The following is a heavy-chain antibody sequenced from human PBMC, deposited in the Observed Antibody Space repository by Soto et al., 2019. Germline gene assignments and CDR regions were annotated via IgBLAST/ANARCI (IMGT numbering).Heavy chain of an antibody. V-gene: IGHV3-48*03. CDR3: ARDDCTSSSCPSFFYAMDV. CDR1: GFMFSSYE. D-gene: IGHD2-2*01. CDR2: ISSSGTII. Sequence: VQLVESGGGLVQPGGSLRLSCAASGFMFSSYEMNWVRQAPGKGLECVSHISSSGTIIYNADSVKGRFTISRDNAKNSLYLHMNSLRAEDTAVYYCARDDCTSSSCPSFFYAMDVWGQRTTVTVSS. J-gene: IGHJ6*02.